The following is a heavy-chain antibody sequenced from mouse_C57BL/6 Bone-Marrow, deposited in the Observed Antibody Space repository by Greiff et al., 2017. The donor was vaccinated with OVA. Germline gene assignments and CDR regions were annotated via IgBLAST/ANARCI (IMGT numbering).Heavy chain of an antibody. V-gene: IGHV1-61*01. CDR3: VYYDYERGAMDY. CDR2: IYPSDSET. D-gene: IGHD2-4*01. Sequence: QVQLQQPGAELVRPGSSVKLSCKASGYTFTSYWMDWVKQRPGQGLEWIGNIYPSDSETHYNQKFKDKATLTVDKYSSTAYMQLSSLTSEDSAVYYCVYYDYERGAMDYWGQGTSVTVSS. CDR1: GYTFTSYW. J-gene: IGHJ4*01.